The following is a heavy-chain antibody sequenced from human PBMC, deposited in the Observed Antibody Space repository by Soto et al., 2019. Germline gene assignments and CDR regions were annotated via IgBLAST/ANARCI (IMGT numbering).Heavy chain of an antibody. V-gene: IGHV3-23*01. D-gene: IGHD6-6*01. CDR3: AKDRTIAARNYDE. CDR1: GFTFSDHG. CDR2: ISGSVGST. Sequence: LRLSCVGSGFTFSDHGMSWVRQAPGKGLEWVSAISGSVGSTFYADSVKGRFTISRDNSKNTLYLQMNSLRDEDTAVYYCAKDRTIAARNYDEWGQGVLVTVSS. J-gene: IGHJ4*02.